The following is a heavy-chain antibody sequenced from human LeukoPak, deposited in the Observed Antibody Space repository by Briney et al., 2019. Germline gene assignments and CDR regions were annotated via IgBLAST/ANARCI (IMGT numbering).Heavy chain of an antibody. Sequence: GGSLRLSCAASGFTFSSYSMNWVRQAPGKGLEWVSYISSTSSTIYYADSVKGRFTISRDNAKNSLYLQMNSLRAEDTAVYYCARLSQQLAIASWYFDYWGQGTLVTVSS. CDR3: ARLSQQLAIASWYFDY. CDR1: GFTFSSYS. V-gene: IGHV3-48*04. J-gene: IGHJ4*02. D-gene: IGHD6-13*01. CDR2: ISSTSSTI.